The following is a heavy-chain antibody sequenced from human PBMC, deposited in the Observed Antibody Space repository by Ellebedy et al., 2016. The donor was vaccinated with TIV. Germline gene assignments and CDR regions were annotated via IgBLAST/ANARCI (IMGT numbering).Heavy chain of an antibody. J-gene: IGHJ3*02. CDR1: GYTFTGYY. Sequence: ASVKVSCKASGYTFTGYYMHWVRQAPGQGLGWMGGIIPIFGTANYAQKFQGRVTITADESTSTAYMELSSLRSEDTAVYYCARDSSSWPTTTTDAFDIWGQGTMVTVSS. CDR2: IIPIFGTA. V-gene: IGHV1-69*13. CDR3: ARDSSSWPTTTTDAFDI. D-gene: IGHD6-13*01.